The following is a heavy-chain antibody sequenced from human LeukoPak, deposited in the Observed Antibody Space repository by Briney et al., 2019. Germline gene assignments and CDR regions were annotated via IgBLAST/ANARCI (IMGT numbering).Heavy chain of an antibody. CDR3: AKLTGPGYSGSYTRVNWFDP. Sequence: SGGSLRLSCAASGFTFSIYAMTWVRQAPGKGLEWVSGISGSGGDTYYAASVKGRFTISRDNSKNTLNLQMNSLRAEDTAVYYCAKLTGPGYSGSYTRVNWFDPWGQGTLVTVSS. D-gene: IGHD6-13*01. CDR2: ISGSGGDT. V-gene: IGHV3-23*01. CDR1: GFTFSIYA. J-gene: IGHJ5*02.